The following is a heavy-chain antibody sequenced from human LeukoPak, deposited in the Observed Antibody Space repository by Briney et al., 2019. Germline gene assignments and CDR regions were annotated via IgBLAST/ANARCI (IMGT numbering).Heavy chain of an antibody. J-gene: IGHJ4*02. CDR2: IRGGGGGT. CDR3: AKFYDILTGYFDH. V-gene: IGHV3-23*01. D-gene: IGHD3-9*01. CDR1: GVTFTTYA. Sequence: PGGSLRLSCAASGVTFTTYAMCWVRQSPGKGLEWVSSIRGGGGGTYYAEFVKGRFTISRDNSKKTLYLHMNSLRAEDTAVYSCAKFYDILTGYFDHWGQGTLVTVSS.